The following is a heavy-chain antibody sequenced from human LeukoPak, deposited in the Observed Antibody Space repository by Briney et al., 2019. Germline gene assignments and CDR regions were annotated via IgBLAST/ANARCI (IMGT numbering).Heavy chain of an antibody. J-gene: IGHJ4*02. CDR1: GGTLSSYA. Sequence: SVKVSCKASGGTLSSYAISWVRQAPGQGLEWMGRIIPILGIANYAQKFQGRVTITADKSTSTAYMEPSSLRSEDTAVYYCARDRGIAAAGTDYWGQGTLVTVSS. D-gene: IGHD6-13*01. CDR3: ARDRGIAAAGTDY. CDR2: IIPILGIA. V-gene: IGHV1-69*04.